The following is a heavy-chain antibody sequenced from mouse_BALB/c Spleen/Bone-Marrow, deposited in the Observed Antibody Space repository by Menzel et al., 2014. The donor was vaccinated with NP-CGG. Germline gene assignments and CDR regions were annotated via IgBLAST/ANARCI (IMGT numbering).Heavy chain of an antibody. V-gene: IGHV7-3*02. Sequence: VQLVESGGGLVQPGGTLRLSCATSGFTFTDYYMNWVRQPPGKALEWLGFIRNKANGYTTEYSASVKSRFTISRDNSQNILYLQMNTLRVDDSATYYCARDKGRVFFDYWGLGTTLTVSP. CDR1: GFTFTDYY. CDR2: IRNKANGYTT. J-gene: IGHJ2*01. CDR3: ARDKGRVFFDY.